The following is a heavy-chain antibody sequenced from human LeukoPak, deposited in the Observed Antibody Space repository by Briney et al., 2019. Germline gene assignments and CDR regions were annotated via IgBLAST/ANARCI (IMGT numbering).Heavy chain of an antibody. CDR3: ARGDCSGNNCRFDY. D-gene: IGHD3-22*01. CDR2: ISYDGNNK. V-gene: IGHV3-30-3*01. CDR1: GFTFSNYA. Sequence: PGGSLRLSRAASGFTFSNYAMHWVRQAPGKGLEWVGVISYDGNNKYYADSVKGRFTISRDNSKNTLYLQMNSLRAEDTAVYYCARGDCSGNNCRFDYWGQGTLVTVSS. J-gene: IGHJ4*02.